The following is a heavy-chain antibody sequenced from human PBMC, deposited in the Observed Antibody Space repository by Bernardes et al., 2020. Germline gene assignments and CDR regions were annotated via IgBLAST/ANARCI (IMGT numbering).Heavy chain of an antibody. J-gene: IGHJ4*02. CDR3: AKGGSSWFLEY. CDR1: GFIFSIYG. Sequence: GRSLRLSCAASGFIFSIYGMSWVRQAPGKGLEWVSGISGSGGNTDYADSVKGRFTISRDNSKNTLYLQMNSLRGEDTAVYYCAKGGSSWFLEYWGQGTLVTVSS. V-gene: IGHV3-23*01. D-gene: IGHD6-13*01. CDR2: ISGSGGNT.